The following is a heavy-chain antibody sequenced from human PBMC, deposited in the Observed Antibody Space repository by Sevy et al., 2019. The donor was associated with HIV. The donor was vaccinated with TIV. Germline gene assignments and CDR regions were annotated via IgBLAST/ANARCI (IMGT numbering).Heavy chain of an antibody. CDR3: ARGRPFDAFDV. CDR1: GFSFDDYT. Sequence: GGSPRLSCAASGFSFDDYTMHWVRQVPGKGLEWVSLINWDGGSIYYSDSVKGRFTISRDNGKKSLYLQMNSLRTEDTALYYCARGRPFDAFDVWGQGTMVTVSS. V-gene: IGHV3-43*01. CDR2: INWDGGSI. J-gene: IGHJ3*01.